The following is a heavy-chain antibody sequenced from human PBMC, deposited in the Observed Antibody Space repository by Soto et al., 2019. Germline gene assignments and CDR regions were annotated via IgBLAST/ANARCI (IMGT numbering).Heavy chain of an antibody. D-gene: IGHD5-18*01. CDR1: GFTFSSYA. Sequence: GGSLRLSCAASGFTFSSYAMHWVRQAPDKGLEWVAVISYDGSNKYYADSVKGRFTISRDNSKNTLYLQMNSLRAEDTAVYYCARDAQVDTAMAPSYYFDYWGQGTLVTVSS. V-gene: IGHV3-30-3*01. CDR2: ISYDGSNK. J-gene: IGHJ4*02. CDR3: ARDAQVDTAMAPSYYFDY.